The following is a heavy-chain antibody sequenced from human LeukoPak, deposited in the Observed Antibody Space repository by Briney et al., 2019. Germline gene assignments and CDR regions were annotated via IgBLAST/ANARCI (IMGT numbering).Heavy chain of an antibody. V-gene: IGHV3-30*02. CDR2: IRYDGSNK. CDR3: ARARGGSFPHFDY. Sequence: GGSLRLSCAASGFTFSSYGMHWVRQAPGKGLEWVAFIRYDGSNKYYADSVKGRFTISRDNSKNTLYLQMNSLRAEDTAVYYCARARGGSFPHFDYWGQGTLVTVSS. CDR1: GFTFSSYG. J-gene: IGHJ4*02. D-gene: IGHD1-26*01.